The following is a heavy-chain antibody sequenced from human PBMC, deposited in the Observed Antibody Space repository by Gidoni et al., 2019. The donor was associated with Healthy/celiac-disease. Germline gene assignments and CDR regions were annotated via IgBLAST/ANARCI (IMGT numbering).Heavy chain of an antibody. CDR3: ARDGYCSGGSCSDAFDI. V-gene: IGHV3-7*01. CDR2: INQDGSEK. D-gene: IGHD2-15*01. J-gene: IGHJ3*02. CDR1: GFTFSRYW. Sequence: EVQLVESGGGLVQPGGSLRLPCAASGFTFSRYWMSWVRQAPGKGLEWVANINQDGSEKYYVDSVKGRFTISRDNAKNSLYLQMNSLRAEDTAVYYCARDGYCSGGSCSDAFDIWGQGTMVTVSS.